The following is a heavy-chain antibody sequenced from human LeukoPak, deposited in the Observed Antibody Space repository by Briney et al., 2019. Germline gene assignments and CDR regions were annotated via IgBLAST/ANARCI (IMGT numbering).Heavy chain of an antibody. J-gene: IGHJ3*02. CDR2: INLNSGGT. Sequence: ASVKVSCKASGYTFTGYYMHWVRQAPGQGLEWMGWINLNSGGTNYAQKFQGRVTMTRDTSISTAYMELSRLRSDDTAVYYCARVQGVPAAIARAFDIWGQGTMVTVSS. D-gene: IGHD2-2*02. V-gene: IGHV1-2*02. CDR3: ARVQGVPAAIARAFDI. CDR1: GYTFTGYY.